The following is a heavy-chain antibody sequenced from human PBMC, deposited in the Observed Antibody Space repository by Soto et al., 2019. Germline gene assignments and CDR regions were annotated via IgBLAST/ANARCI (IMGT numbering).Heavy chain of an antibody. V-gene: IGHV3-23*01. CDR2: ISGSGGST. J-gene: IGHJ6*02. CDR1: GLTLCRYN. D-gene: IGHD6-19*01. CDR3: AKDPDSSGWYGYYYYGMDV. Sequence: SGLTLCRYNMSWVRQAPGKGLEWVSAISGSGGSTYYADSVKGRFTISRDNSKNTLYLQMNSLRAEDTAVYYCAKDPDSSGWYGYYYYGMDVWGQGTTVTVSS.